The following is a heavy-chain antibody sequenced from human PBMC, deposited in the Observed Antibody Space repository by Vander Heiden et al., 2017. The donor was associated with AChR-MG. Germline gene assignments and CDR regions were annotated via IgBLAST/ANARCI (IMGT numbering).Heavy chain of an antibody. D-gene: IGHD3-22*01. V-gene: IGHV3-72*01. CDR3: AVPYYDSSGYPGFDY. J-gene: IGHJ4*02. CDR2: TRNKANSYTT. CDR1: GLTFSDHY. Sequence: EVQLVESGGGLVQHGGSLRLSCAASGLTFSDHYMDWVRQAPGKGLEWVGRTRNKANSYTTEYAASVKGRFTISRDDSKNSLYLQMNSLKTEDTAVYYCAVPYYDSSGYPGFDYWGQGTLVTVSS.